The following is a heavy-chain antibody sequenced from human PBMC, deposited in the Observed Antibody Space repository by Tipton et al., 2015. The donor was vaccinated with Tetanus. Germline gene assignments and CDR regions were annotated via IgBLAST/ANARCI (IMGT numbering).Heavy chain of an antibody. Sequence: QLVQSGAEVKKPGESLKMSCKASGYAFTKYWIGWVRQMPGKGLEWMGIIYPDDSDTRYSPSFQGQVTVSADKAINTAYLQWSSLQASDTAMYFCARHPRGNAGNPLYYFDHWGQGILVIVSS. J-gene: IGHJ4*02. D-gene: IGHD4-23*01. CDR1: GYAFTKYW. CDR3: ARHPRGNAGNPLYYFDH. CDR2: IYPDDSDT. V-gene: IGHV5-51*01.